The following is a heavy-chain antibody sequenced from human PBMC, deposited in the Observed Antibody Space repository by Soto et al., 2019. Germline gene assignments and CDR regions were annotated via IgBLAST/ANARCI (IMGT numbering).Heavy chain of an antibody. CDR2: ISATGGST. CDR3: ANAAHPRRGIAFDY. J-gene: IGHJ4*02. D-gene: IGHD3-16*02. V-gene: IGHV3-23*01. Sequence: PGGSLRRSCAGCGFTFASYVMTWGRQAPGKGLEWVSSISATGGSTYYAGSVKGRFTISRDNSKNTLFLQMKSLRAEDTAIYYCANAAHPRRGIAFDYWGQATLVTVSS. CDR1: GFTFASYV.